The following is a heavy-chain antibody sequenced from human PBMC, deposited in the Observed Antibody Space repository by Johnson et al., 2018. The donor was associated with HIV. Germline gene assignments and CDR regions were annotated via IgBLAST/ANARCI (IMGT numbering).Heavy chain of an antibody. CDR3: ARVGDSSSSLGAFDI. J-gene: IGHJ3*02. CDR2: IKSNTDGGTT. Sequence: VCRIKSNTDGGTTDYAAPVQGRFTISRDDSKNTIYLQMNSLRAEDTALYYCARVGDSSSSLGAFDIWGQGTMVTVSS. D-gene: IGHD6-6*01. V-gene: IGHV3-15*05.